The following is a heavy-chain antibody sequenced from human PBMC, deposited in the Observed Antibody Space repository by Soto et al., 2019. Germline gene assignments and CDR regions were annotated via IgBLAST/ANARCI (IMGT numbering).Heavy chain of an antibody. Sequence: EVQLVESGGGLAQPGGSLRLSCAASGFNFSIYWMHWVRQAPGKGLVWFSRINSDGSHTDYADSVKGRFTISRDNANNTLYLQINSLGAEDTAVFYCARGGAYGDYRSDYWGQGTLVTVSS. V-gene: IGHV3-74*01. CDR1: GFNFSIYW. J-gene: IGHJ4*02. CDR2: INSDGSHT. D-gene: IGHD4-17*01. CDR3: ARGGAYGDYRSDY.